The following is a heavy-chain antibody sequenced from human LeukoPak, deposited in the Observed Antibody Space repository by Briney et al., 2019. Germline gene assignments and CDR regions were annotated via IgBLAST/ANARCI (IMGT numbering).Heavy chain of an antibody. D-gene: IGHD2-2*01. CDR2: INPNSGGT. CDR1: GYTFIAYY. Sequence: ASVKDSCKASGYTFIAYYMHWVRQAPGQGREWMGWINPNSGGTNYAQKFQGRVTMTRDTSISTVYMELSRLRSDDTAVYYCARDSCSSTSCLSLDDYWGQGTLVTVRS. CDR3: ARDSCSSTSCLSLDDY. J-gene: IGHJ4*02. V-gene: IGHV1-2*02.